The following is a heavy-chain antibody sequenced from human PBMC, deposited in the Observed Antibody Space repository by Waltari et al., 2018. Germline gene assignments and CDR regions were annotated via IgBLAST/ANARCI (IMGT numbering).Heavy chain of an antibody. J-gene: IGHJ4*02. Sequence: QVQLVQSGAEVKKPGSSVKVSCKASGGTFSSYTISWVRQAPGQGLEWMGRIIPILGTANYEQKCQGRVTITADKSTSTAYMELSSLRAEDTAVYYCARALYYYDSNFDYWGQGTLVTVSS. V-gene: IGHV1-69*08. CDR2: IIPILGTA. D-gene: IGHD3-22*01. CDR3: ARALYYYDSNFDY. CDR1: GGTFSSYT.